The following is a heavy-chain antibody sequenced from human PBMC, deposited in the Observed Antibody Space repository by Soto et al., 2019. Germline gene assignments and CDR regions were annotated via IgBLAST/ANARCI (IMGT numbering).Heavy chain of an antibody. Sequence: GGSLRLSCAASGFTFSDYYMSWIRQAPGKGLEWVSYISSSGSTIYYADSVKGRFTISRDNAKNSLYLQMNSLRAEDTAVYYCAGGDYYGDYGYYYYYMDVWGKGTTVTVSS. CDR2: ISSSGSTI. CDR3: AGGDYYGDYGYYYYYMDV. CDR1: GFTFSDYY. J-gene: IGHJ6*03. D-gene: IGHD4-17*01. V-gene: IGHV3-11*01.